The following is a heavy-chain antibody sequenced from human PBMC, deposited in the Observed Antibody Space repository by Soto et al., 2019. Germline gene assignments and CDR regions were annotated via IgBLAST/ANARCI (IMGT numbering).Heavy chain of an antibody. D-gene: IGHD1-26*01. Sequence: QVKLVESGGGVVQPGGSLRLSCAASGFTFSNYGMYWARQAPGKGLQWVTVIWNDGKNSFYEDSVKGRFTNSRDNFKNTLYLQMDSRRADDTGVYYCARGYGGSFPHWYFDLWGRGTRVAVSS. CDR2: IWNDGKNS. CDR1: GFTFSNYG. CDR3: ARGYGGSFPHWYFDL. V-gene: IGHV3-33*01. J-gene: IGHJ2*01.